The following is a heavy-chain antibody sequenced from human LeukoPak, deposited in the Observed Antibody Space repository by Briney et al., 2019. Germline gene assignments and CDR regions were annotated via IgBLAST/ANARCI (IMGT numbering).Heavy chain of an antibody. Sequence: PGGSLRLSCVASGFTVSTYYMNWVRQAPGKGLEWVSILYSGDSTYYADSVKGRFIVSRDNSKNSLYLQMSALRAEDTAVYYCARVGDHYHWYLDLWGRGTLVTVSS. CDR1: GFTVSTYY. D-gene: IGHD3-10*01. CDR3: ARVGDHYHWYLDL. J-gene: IGHJ2*01. V-gene: IGHV3-53*01. CDR2: LYSGDST.